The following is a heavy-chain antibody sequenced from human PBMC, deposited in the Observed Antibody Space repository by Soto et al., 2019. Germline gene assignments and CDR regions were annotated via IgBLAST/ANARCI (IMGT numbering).Heavy chain of an antibody. CDR3: ARGGWRQIDY. D-gene: IGHD3-3*01. CDR2: IYYSGST. CDR1: GGSIGSYY. Sequence: QVQLQESGPGLVKPSETLSLTCSVSGGSIGSYYWSWIRQPPGKGLEWIGYIYYSGSTNYNPSLKRRVTISVDTSKNQCSLKLSSVTAADTAVYYCARGGWRQIDYWGQGTLVTVSS. V-gene: IGHV4-59*08. J-gene: IGHJ4*02.